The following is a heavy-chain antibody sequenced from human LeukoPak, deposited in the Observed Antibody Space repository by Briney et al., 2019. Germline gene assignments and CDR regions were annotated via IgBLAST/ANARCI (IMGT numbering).Heavy chain of an antibody. V-gene: IGHV1-3*01. J-gene: IGHJ5*02. CDR3: ARDRYCSSTSCAPSGWFDP. CDR1: GNTFTSYA. CDR2: INAGNGNT. Sequence: ASVKVSCRASGNTFTSYAMLWGPKAPGQSLGWLEWINAGNGNTKYSQKFQGRVTITRDTSASTAYMELSSLRSEDTAVYYCARDRYCSSTSCAPSGWFDPWGQGTLVTVSS. D-gene: IGHD2-2*01.